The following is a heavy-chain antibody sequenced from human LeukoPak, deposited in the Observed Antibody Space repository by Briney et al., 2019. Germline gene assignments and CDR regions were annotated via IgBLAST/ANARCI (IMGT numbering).Heavy chain of an antibody. V-gene: IGHV4-39*01. Sequence: SETLSLTCTVSGGSISSSSYYWGWIRQPPGKGLEWIGSIYYSGSTYYNPSLKSRVTISVDTSKNQFSLKLSSVTAADTAVYYCARAGYSYGRSFDYWGQGTLVTVSS. CDR2: IYYSGST. D-gene: IGHD5-18*01. CDR3: ARAGYSYGRSFDY. CDR1: GGSISSSSYY. J-gene: IGHJ4*02.